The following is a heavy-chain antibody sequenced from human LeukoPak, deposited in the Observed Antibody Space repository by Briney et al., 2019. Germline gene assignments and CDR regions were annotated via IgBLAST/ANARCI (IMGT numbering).Heavy chain of an antibody. CDR3: AKDLRGASSLFDS. Sequence: PGGSLRLSCAASGFTFSSYAMHWVRQAPGKGLEWVAVISYDGSNKYYADSVKGRFTISRDNSKDTLWLQMNSLRPEDTAVYYCAKDLRGASSLFDSWGQGTLVTVSS. V-gene: IGHV3-30-3*01. CDR1: GFTFSSYA. CDR2: ISYDGSNK. J-gene: IGHJ4*02. D-gene: IGHD6-6*01.